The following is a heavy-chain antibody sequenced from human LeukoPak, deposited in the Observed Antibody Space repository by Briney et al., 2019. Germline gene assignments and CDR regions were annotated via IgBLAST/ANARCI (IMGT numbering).Heavy chain of an antibody. CDR3: AKGLATRDTENYFDY. CDR2: ISGSGGST. Sequence: GGSLRLSCAASGFTFSSYAMSWVRQAPGKGLEWVSAISGSGGSTYYADSVKGRFTISRDNSENTLYLQMNSLRAEDTAVYYCAKGLATRDTENYFDYWGQGTLVTVSS. V-gene: IGHV3-23*01. J-gene: IGHJ4*02. CDR1: GFTFSSYA.